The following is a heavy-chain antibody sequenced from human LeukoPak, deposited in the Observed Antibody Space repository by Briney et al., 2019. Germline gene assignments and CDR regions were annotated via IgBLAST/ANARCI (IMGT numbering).Heavy chain of an antibody. V-gene: IGHV3-21*01. J-gene: IGHJ5*02. CDR2: ISSSSSYI. D-gene: IGHD3-10*01. CDR1: GFTFSSYS. CDR3: AGSTLGDTCFDP. Sequence: GGSLRLSCAASGFTFSSYSMDWVRQAPGKGLEWVSSISSSSSYIYYADSVKGRFTISRDNAKNSLYLQMNSLRAEDTAVYYCAGSTLGDTCFDPWGQGTLVTVSS.